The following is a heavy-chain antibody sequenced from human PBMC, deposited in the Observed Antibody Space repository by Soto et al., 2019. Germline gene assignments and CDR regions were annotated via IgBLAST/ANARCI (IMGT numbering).Heavy chain of an antibody. CDR3: ANSAAGLYYYYGMDV. CDR2: ISYDGSNK. J-gene: IGHJ6*02. Sequence: GGSLRLSYAASGFHFSSYCMHWVRQAPGKGLEWVAVISYDGSNKYYADSVKGRFTISRDNSKNTLYLQMNSLRAEDTAVYYCANSAAGLYYYYGMDVWGQGTTVTVSS. D-gene: IGHD6-13*01. CDR1: GFHFSSYC. V-gene: IGHV3-30*18.